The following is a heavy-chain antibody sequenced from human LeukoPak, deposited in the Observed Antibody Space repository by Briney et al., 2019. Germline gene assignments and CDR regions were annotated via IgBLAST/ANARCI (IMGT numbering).Heavy chain of an antibody. CDR1: GYSFTSYW. CDR2: IYPGDSDT. CDR3: ASSERPYQYYYYGMDV. J-gene: IGHJ6*02. V-gene: IGHV5-51*01. D-gene: IGHD2-2*01. Sequence: RSGESLKISCKGSGYSFTSYWIGWVRQMPGKGLEWMGIIYPGDSDTRYSPSFQGQVTISADKSISTAYLQWSSLKASDTAMYYCASSERPYQYYYYGMDVWGQGTTVTVSS.